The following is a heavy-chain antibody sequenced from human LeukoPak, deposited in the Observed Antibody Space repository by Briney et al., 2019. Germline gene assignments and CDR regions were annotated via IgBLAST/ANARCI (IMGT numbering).Heavy chain of an antibody. V-gene: IGHV1-46*01. CDR2: INPSGGST. Sequence: ASVNVSCKASGYTFTSYYMYWVRQAPGQGLEWMGIINPSGGSTSYAQKFQGRVTMTRDTSTSTVYMEMSSLRSEDTAVYYCARKDGYKSLDYWGQGTLVTVSS. CDR1: GYTFTSYY. CDR3: ARKDGYKSLDY. D-gene: IGHD5-24*01. J-gene: IGHJ4*02.